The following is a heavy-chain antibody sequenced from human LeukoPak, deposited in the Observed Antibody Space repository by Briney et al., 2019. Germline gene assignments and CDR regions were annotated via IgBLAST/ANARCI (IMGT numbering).Heavy chain of an antibody. J-gene: IGHJ4*02. V-gene: IGHV1-2*02. Sequence: ASVEVSCKASGYTFTGYYMHWVCQAPGQGLEWMGWINPNSGGTNYAQKFQGRVTMTRDTSISTAYMELSRLRSDDTAVYYCARMYSGAAIDYWGQGTLVTVSS. D-gene: IGHD2-21*01. CDR1: GYTFTGYY. CDR2: INPNSGGT. CDR3: ARMYSGAAIDY.